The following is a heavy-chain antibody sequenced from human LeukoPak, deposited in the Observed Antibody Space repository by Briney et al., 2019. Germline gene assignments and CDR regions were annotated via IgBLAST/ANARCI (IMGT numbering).Heavy chain of an antibody. CDR1: GYTFSGYF. CDR3: ARDLSSTPNWELDH. Sequence: ASVKVSCKASGYTFSGYFVHWVRQAPGQGLEWMGRINAGSGDTEFAQQFQGRVTTTRDTFVSTAYMEVSGLTSDDTAMYYCARDLSSTPNWELDHWGQGTLVTVSS. J-gene: IGHJ4*02. V-gene: IGHV1-2*06. CDR2: INAGSGDT. D-gene: IGHD1-1*01.